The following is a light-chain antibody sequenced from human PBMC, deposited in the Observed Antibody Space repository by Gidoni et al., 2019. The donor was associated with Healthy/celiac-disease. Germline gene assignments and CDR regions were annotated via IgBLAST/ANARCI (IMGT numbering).Light chain of an antibody. V-gene: IGLV2-23*02. CDR1: SSDVGIYNL. J-gene: IGLJ2*01. CDR2: EVS. CDR3: CSYAGSSTLV. Sequence: QSALTQPASVSGSPGQSITISCTGTSSDVGIYNLVSWYQQHPGKAPKLMIYEVSKRPSGFSNRFSGSKSGNTASLTISGLQAEDEADYYCCSYAGSSTLVFGGGTKLTVL.